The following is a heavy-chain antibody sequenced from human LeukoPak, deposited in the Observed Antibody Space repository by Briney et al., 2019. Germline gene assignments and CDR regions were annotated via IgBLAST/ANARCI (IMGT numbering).Heavy chain of an antibody. D-gene: IGHD3-22*01. Sequence: SVKVSCKASGGTFSSYAISWVRQAPGQGLEWMGGIIPIFGTANYAQKFQGRATITADESTSTAYMELSSLRSEDTAVYYCARSPYYYDSSGSYYYYYYGMDVWGQGTTVTVSS. CDR2: IIPIFGTA. CDR1: GGTFSSYA. J-gene: IGHJ6*02. CDR3: ARSPYYYDSSGSYYYYYYGMDV. V-gene: IGHV1-69*13.